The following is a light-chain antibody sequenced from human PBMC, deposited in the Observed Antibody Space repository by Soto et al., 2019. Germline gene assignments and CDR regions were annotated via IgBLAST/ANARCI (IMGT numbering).Light chain of an antibody. Sequence: QSALTQPASVSGSPGQSITISCTGTSSDVGSYNLVSWYQQHPGKAPKLMIYEGSKRPSGVSNRFSGSKSGNTASLTISGLQVEDEADYYCCSYAGSSTPHVVFGGGTKLTVL. J-gene: IGLJ2*01. CDR3: CSYAGSSTPHVV. CDR1: SSDVGSYNL. V-gene: IGLV2-23*01. CDR2: EGS.